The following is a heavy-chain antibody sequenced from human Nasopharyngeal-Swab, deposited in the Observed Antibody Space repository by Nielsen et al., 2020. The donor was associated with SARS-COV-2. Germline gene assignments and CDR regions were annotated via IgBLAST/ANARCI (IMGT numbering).Heavy chain of an antibody. CDR3: ARDRSTITDAFDI. D-gene: IGHD5/OR15-5a*01. CDR1: GGTFSSYA. V-gene: IGHV1-69*06. J-gene: IGHJ3*02. Sequence: SVKVSCKASGGTFSSYAISWVRQAPGQGLEWMGGIFPIFGTSNYAQKFQGRVTITADKSTSTAYMELSSLRSEDTAVYYCARDRSTITDAFDIWGQGTMVTVSS. CDR2: IFPIFGTS.